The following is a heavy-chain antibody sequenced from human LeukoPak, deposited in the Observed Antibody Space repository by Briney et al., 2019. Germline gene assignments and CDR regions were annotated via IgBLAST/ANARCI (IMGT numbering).Heavy chain of an antibody. CDR2: ISSGGSTI. D-gene: IGHD2/OR15-2a*01. Sequence: AGGSLRLSCAASGFTFSDSYMSWIRQAPGKGLEWVSYISSGGSTIYYADFVKGRFTISRDNAKNTLYLQMNSLRVEDTAVYYCAKDLSANWFDPWGQGTLVTVSS. CDR1: GFTFSDSY. CDR3: AKDLSANWFDP. J-gene: IGHJ5*02. V-gene: IGHV3-11*04.